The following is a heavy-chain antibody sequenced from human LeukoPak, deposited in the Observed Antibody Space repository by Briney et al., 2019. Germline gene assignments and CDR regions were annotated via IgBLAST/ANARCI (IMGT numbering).Heavy chain of an antibody. D-gene: IGHD3-10*01. CDR1: GFTFSSYS. CDR3: AKSSRVWFGAAAGPADWFDP. CDR2: ISSSSSTI. V-gene: IGHV3-48*04. Sequence: GGSLRLSCAASGFTFSSYSMNWVRQAPGKGLEWVSFISSSSSTIYYADSVKGRFTISRDNAKNSLYLQMNSLRAEDTALYYCAKSSRVWFGAAAGPADWFDPWGQGTLVTVSS. J-gene: IGHJ5*02.